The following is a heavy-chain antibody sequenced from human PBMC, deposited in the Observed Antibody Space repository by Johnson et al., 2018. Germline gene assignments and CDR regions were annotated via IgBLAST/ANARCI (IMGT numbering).Heavy chain of an antibody. V-gene: IGHV3-30*03. CDR2: MSFDGSHK. Sequence: QVQLVQSGGGVVQPGRSLRLSCAASGFTFTTYAMNWVRQAPGKGLEWVAVMSFDGSHKDYADSVKGRFTISRDNSKNTQYLQMNSLKTEDTAVYYCARPGTDYGDYLPSNYAYYGMDVWGQGTTVTVSS. CDR3: ARPGTDYGDYLPSNYAYYGMDV. D-gene: IGHD4-17*01. J-gene: IGHJ6*02. CDR1: GFTFTTYA.